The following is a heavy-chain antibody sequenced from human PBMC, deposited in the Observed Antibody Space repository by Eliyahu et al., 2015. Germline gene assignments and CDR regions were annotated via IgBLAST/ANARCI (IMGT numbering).Heavy chain of an antibody. CDR3: AREYSSGWFRDY. D-gene: IGHD6-19*01. CDR2: IYASGST. CDR1: GGSVSSHW. V-gene: IGHV4-4*07. Sequence: QVQLQESGPGLVKPSETLSLTCTVSGGSVSSHWWSWIRQPAGKGLEWIGRIYASGSTNYNPSFNSRITMSIDTSKNQFSLNLSSVTAADTAVYFCAREYSSGWFRDYWGHGTLVTVSS. J-gene: IGHJ4*01.